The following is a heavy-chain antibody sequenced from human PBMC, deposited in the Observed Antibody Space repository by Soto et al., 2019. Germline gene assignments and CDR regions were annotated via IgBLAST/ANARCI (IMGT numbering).Heavy chain of an antibody. J-gene: IGHJ4*02. D-gene: IGHD6-13*01. CDR2: ISGSGGST. CDR1: GFTFSSYA. CDR3: AYSSTPFDY. Sequence: GGSLRLSCSASGFTFSSYAMSWVRQAPGKGLEWVSAISGSGGSTYYADSVKGRFTISRDNSKNTLYLQMNSLRAEGTAVYYCAYSSTPFDYWGQGTLVTVSS. V-gene: IGHV3-23*01.